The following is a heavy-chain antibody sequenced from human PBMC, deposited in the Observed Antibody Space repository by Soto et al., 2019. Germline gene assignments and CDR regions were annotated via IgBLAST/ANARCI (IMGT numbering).Heavy chain of an antibody. V-gene: IGHV1-69*13. J-gene: IGHJ5*02. CDR3: AIVVVPAAMGAANWFDP. CDR1: GGTFSSYA. D-gene: IGHD2-2*01. Sequence: GASVKVSCKASGGTFSSYAISWVRQAPGQGLEWMGGIIPIFGTANYAQKFQGRVTITADESTSTAYTELSSLRSEDTAVYYCAIVVVPAAMGAANWFDPWGQGTLVTVSS. CDR2: IIPIFGTA.